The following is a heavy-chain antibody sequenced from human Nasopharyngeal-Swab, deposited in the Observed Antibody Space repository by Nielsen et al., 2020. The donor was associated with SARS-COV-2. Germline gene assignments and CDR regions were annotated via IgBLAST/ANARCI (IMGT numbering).Heavy chain of an antibody. CDR3: ARERELWFGADYYYYYYMDV. D-gene: IGHD3-10*01. CDR2: IYYSGST. V-gene: IGHV4-31*03. J-gene: IGHJ6*03. CDR1: GGSISSGGYY. Sequence: SETLSLTCTVSGGSISSGGYYWSWIRQHPGKGLEWIGYIYYSGSTYYSPSLKSRVTISVDTSKNQFSLKLSSATAADTAVYYCARERELWFGADYYYYYYMDVWGKGTTVTVSS.